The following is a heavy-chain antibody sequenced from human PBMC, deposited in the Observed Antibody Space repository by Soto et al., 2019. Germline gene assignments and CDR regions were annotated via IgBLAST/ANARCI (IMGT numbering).Heavy chain of an antibody. CDR1: GFTFSNYW. Sequence: DVQLVESGGGLVRPGGSLRLSCTASGFTFSNYWMTWVRQAPGKGPEWVANINHDGSGEYYVDSVKGRFTVSRDNAKNSLFLQMNSLEPEDTAIYFCAREGEPYYSGCLKCGAHDYWGQGTLVTVSS. CDR3: AREGEPYYSGCLKCGAHDY. V-gene: IGHV3-7*03. J-gene: IGHJ4*02. D-gene: IGHD6-19*01. CDR2: INHDGSGE.